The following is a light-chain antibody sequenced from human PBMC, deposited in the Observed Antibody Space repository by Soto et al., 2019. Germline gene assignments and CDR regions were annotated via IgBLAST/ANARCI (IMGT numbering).Light chain of an antibody. CDR3: SSYTTSNTRQIV. V-gene: IGLV2-14*03. J-gene: IGLJ1*01. CDR2: DVT. Sequence: QSALTQPASVSRSPGQTITISCTGTSSDVGGYNYVSWYRHHPGKAPKLIIYDVTNRPSGVSNPFSGSKSGNTASLTISGLQPEDEADYYCSSYTTSNTRQIVVGTGTKVTVL. CDR1: SSDVGGYNY.